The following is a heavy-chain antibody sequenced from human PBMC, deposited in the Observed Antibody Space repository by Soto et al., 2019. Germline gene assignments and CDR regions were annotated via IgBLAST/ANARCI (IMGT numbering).Heavy chain of an antibody. CDR1: GYTFTSYG. J-gene: IGHJ6*02. CDR3: ARDGERRGDYYYYYGMDV. V-gene: IGHV1-18*01. Sequence: ASVKVSCKASGYTFTSYGISWVRQAPGQGLEWTGWISAYNGNTNYAQKLQGRVTMTTDTSTSTAYMELRSLRSDDTAVYYCARDGERRGDYYYYYGMDVWGQGTTVTVSS. CDR2: ISAYNGNT. D-gene: IGHD1-26*01.